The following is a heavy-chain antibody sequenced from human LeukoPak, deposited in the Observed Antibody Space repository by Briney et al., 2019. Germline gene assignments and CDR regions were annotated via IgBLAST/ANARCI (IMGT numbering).Heavy chain of an antibody. J-gene: IGHJ3*02. CDR3: ARDLAPLTGYYFGAFDI. CDR1: GFTFSTYA. CDR2: ITDSGGNT. Sequence: GGSLRLSCTASGFTFSTYAMSWVRQAPGKGLEWVSAITDSGGNTYYAAPVKGRFTISRDNSKNTLYLQMNSLRAEDTAVYYCARDLAPLTGYYFGAFDIWGQGTMVTVSS. D-gene: IGHD3-9*01. V-gene: IGHV3-23*01.